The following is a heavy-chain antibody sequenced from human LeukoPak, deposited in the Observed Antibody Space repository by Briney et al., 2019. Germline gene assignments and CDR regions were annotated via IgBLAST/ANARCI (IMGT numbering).Heavy chain of an antibody. CDR2: IYHSGST. V-gene: IGHV4-38-2*01. Sequence: SETLSLTCAVSGYSISSGYYWGWIRQPPGKGLEGIGRIYHSGSTYYNPSLKSRVTISVDTAKNQFSLKLSSVTDADTAAYYCARATDGSGSSSHYDYYYYGMDVWGKGTTVTVSS. J-gene: IGHJ6*04. CDR3: ARATDGSGSSSHYDYYYYGMDV. D-gene: IGHD3-10*01. CDR1: GYSISSGYY.